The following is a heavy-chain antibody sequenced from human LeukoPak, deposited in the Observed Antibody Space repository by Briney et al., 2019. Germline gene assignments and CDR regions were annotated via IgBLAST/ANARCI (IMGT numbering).Heavy chain of an antibody. CDR2: INHSGST. CDR3: ARGSGSSNSLYYYYYMDV. D-gene: IGHD4-23*01. J-gene: IGHJ6*03. V-gene: IGHV4-34*01. Sequence: KPSETLSLTCAVYGGSFSGYYWSWIRQPPGKGLEWIGEINHSGSTNYNPSLKSRVTISVDTSKNQFSLKLSSVTAADTAVYYCARGSGSSNSLYYYYYMDVWGKGTTVTVSS. CDR1: GGSFSGYY.